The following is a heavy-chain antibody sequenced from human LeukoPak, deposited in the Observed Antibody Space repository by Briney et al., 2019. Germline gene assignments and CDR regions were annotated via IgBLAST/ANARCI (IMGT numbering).Heavy chain of an antibody. Sequence: GGSLRLSCAASGFTFTNYAMSWVRQAPGKGLEWVSGMSGRGVSTYYEDSVKGRFTISSDNSKNTLYLQMNSLRAEDTAIYYCARDNGGWFDSWGRGTLVTVSS. CDR2: MSGRGVST. D-gene: IGHD3-10*01. CDR1: GFTFTNYA. CDR3: ARDNGGWFDS. J-gene: IGHJ5*01. V-gene: IGHV3-23*01.